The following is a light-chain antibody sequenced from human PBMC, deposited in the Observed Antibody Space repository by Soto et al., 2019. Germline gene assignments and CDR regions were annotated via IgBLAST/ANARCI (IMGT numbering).Light chain of an antibody. V-gene: IGKV1-5*03. CDR1: QNIDRS. CDR3: QHHDAYSRT. Sequence: DIQMTQSPSTLSTSLGDRVTITCRASQNIDRSLAWYQQKPGKAPKPLIYTASNLQDWVPPRFSASGSGTDFTLTISGLQPDDFATYYCQHHDAYSRTFGQGTRVDVK. CDR2: TAS. J-gene: IGKJ1*01.